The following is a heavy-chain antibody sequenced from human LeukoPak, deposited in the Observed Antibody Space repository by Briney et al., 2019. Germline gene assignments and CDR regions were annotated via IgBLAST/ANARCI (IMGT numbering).Heavy chain of an antibody. V-gene: IGHV4-34*01. CDR3: ARASRPRRVYNWFDP. J-gene: IGHJ5*02. D-gene: IGHD1-14*01. CDR1: GGSFSGYY. CDR2: INHSGST. Sequence: SDTLSLTCAVYGGSFSGYYWSWIRQPPGKGLEWIGEINHSGSTNYNPSLKSRVTISVDTSKNQFSLKLSSVTAADTAVYYCARASRPRRVYNWFDPWGQGTLVTVSS.